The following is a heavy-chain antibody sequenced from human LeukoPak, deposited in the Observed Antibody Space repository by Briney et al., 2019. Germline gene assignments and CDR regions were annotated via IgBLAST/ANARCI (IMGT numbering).Heavy chain of an antibody. CDR3: ARVQQQLVRY. D-gene: IGHD6-13*01. Sequence: SETLSLTCTVSGGSISSGGYYCSWIRQHPGKGLEWIGYIYYSGSTYYNPSLKSRVTISVDTSKNQFSLKLSSVTAADTAVYYCARVQQQLVRYWGQGTLVTVSS. V-gene: IGHV4-31*03. CDR2: IYYSGST. J-gene: IGHJ4*02. CDR1: GGSISSGGYY.